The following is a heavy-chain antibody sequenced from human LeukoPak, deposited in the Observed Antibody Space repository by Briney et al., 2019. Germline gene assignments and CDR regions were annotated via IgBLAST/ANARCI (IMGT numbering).Heavy chain of an antibody. CDR2: IYYSGST. J-gene: IGHJ4*02. D-gene: IGHD3-22*01. CDR1: GGSLSSYY. V-gene: IGHV4-59*08. CDR3: ARNYDSSGYYPTYFDY. Sequence: PSETLSLTCTVSGGSLSSYYWSWIRQPPGKGLEWIGYIYYSGSTNYNPSLKSRVTISVDTSKNQFSLKLSSVTAADTAVYYCARNYDSSGYYPTYFDYWGQGTLVTVPS.